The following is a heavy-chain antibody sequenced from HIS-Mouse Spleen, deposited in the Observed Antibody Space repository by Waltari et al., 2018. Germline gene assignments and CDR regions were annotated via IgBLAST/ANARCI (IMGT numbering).Heavy chain of an antibody. J-gene: IGHJ4*02. Sequence: QVQLGDSGGGVVQPGRSLRPSVPASGCTLSNYAMHWVRQAPGKGLEWVAVISYDGSNKYYADSVKGRFTISRDNSKNTLYLQMNSLRAEDTAVYYCARDHRNNWAIRDWGQGTLVTVSS. D-gene: IGHD1-20*01. CDR1: GCTLSNYA. CDR2: ISYDGSNK. V-gene: IGHV3-30-3*01. CDR3: ARDHRNNWAIRD.